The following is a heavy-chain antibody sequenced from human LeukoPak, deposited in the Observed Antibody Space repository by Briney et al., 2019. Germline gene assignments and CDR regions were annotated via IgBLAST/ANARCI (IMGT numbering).Heavy chain of an antibody. CDR3: ARITVGQIVDY. V-gene: IGHV4-59*04. J-gene: IGHJ4*02. CDR2: IYYSGSI. Sequence: PSETLSLTCTVSGGSISSYYWSWIRQPPGKGLEWIGYIYYSGSIYYNPSLKSRVTMSVDTSKNQFSLKLSSVTAVDTAVYYCARITVGQIVDYWGQGTLVTVSS. D-gene: IGHD2/OR15-2a*01. CDR1: GGSISSYY.